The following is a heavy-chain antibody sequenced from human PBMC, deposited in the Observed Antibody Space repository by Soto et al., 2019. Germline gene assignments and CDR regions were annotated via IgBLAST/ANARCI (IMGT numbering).Heavy chain of an antibody. Sequence: EVQLEESGGALVQPGGSLRLSCAASGFTFKTYNMNWVRQAPGKGLEWVSYIGTSGTPVYYADSVKGRFTISRDNAKKSLLLQMHSLRDEDTALYFCARDPSPDSSGWYYFDYWGQGTLVTVSS. CDR1: GFTFKTYN. D-gene: IGHD6-19*01. CDR2: IGTSGTPV. CDR3: ARDPSPDSSGWYYFDY. J-gene: IGHJ4*02. V-gene: IGHV3-48*02.